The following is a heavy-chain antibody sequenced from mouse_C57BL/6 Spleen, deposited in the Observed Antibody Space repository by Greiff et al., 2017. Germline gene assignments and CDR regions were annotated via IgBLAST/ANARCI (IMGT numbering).Heavy chain of an antibody. Sequence: VQLPQSGPELVKPGASVKISCKASGYAFSRSWMNWVKQRPGKGLEWSGRIYPGDGDTNYNGKFKGKAPLTADKSSSTAYMQLSILTSEDSAVYFCARCYYGSNYNWDVDVWGTRVTVTVSS. V-gene: IGHV1-82*01. CDR2: IYPGDGDT. CDR1: GYAFSRSW. D-gene: IGHD1-1*01. CDR3: ARCYYGSNYNWDVDV. J-gene: IGHJ1*03.